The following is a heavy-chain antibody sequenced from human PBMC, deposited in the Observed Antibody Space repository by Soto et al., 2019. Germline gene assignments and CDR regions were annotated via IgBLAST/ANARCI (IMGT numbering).Heavy chain of an antibody. D-gene: IGHD3-3*01. J-gene: IGHJ6*02. CDR2: IYPGDSDT. CDR3: ARLYSYYDFWSGYYYGMDV. CDR1: GYSFTSYW. Sequence: GESLKISCKGSGYSFTSYWIGWVRQMPGKGLEWMGIIYPGDSDTRYSPSFQGQVTISADKSISTAYLQWSSLKASDTAMYYCARLYSYYDFWSGYYYGMDVWGQGTTVTVSS. V-gene: IGHV5-51*01.